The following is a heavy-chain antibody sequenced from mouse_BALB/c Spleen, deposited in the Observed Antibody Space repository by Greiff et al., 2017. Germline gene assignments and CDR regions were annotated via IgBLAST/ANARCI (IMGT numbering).Heavy chain of an antibody. Sequence: EVKLMESGPGLVKPSQSLSLTCTVTGYSITSDYAWNWIRQFPGNKLEWMGYISYSGSTSYNPSLKSRISITRDTSKNQFFLQLNSVTTEDTATYYCARRGGYDEMDYWGQGTSVTVSS. J-gene: IGHJ4*01. D-gene: IGHD2-14*01. CDR2: ISYSGST. V-gene: IGHV3-2*02. CDR3: ARRGGYDEMDY. CDR1: GYSITSDYA.